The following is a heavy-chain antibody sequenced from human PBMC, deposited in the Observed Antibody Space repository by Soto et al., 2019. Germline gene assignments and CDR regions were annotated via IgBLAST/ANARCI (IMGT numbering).Heavy chain of an antibody. J-gene: IGHJ5*02. CDR3: ARHNHYYGSGRYYNYNGFDP. D-gene: IGHD3-10*01. V-gene: IGHV5-51*01. CDR1: GYSFTSSW. Sequence: GASLKISCKRSGYSFTSSWIGWVRQMPGKGLEWMGIIYPGDSDTRYSPSFQGQVTISADKSISTAYLQWSSLKASDTAMYYCARHNHYYGSGRYYNYNGFDPWGQGTLVTVSS. CDR2: IYPGDSDT.